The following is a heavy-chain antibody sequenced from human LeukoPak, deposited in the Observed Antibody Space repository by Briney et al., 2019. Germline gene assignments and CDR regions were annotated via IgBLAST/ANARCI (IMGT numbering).Heavy chain of an antibody. CDR2: IYSGGST. CDR1: GFTVSSNY. J-gene: IGHJ4*02. V-gene: IGHV3-53*01. D-gene: IGHD1-26*01. CDR3: AKDVVGTTTFFDH. Sequence: GGSLRLSCAASGFTVSSNYMSWVRQAPGKGLEWVSVIYSGGSTYYADSVKGRFTISRDNSKNTLYLQMNNLRAEDTAVYYCAKDVVGTTTFFDHWGQGTLVTVSS.